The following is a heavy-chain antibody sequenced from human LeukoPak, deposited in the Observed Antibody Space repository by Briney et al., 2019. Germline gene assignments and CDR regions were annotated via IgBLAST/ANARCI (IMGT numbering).Heavy chain of an antibody. Sequence: GGSLRLSCSASGFTFSSSGMHWVRQAPGKGLEYVSTITSNGGSTYYAESVKGRFTISRDNSKNTLYLQMSSLRPDDTALYYCVKALRLVTTHYDYWGQGTLVTVSS. CDR2: ITSNGGST. V-gene: IGHV3-64D*09. CDR1: GFTFSSSG. CDR3: VKALRLVTTHYDY. J-gene: IGHJ4*02. D-gene: IGHD4-17*01.